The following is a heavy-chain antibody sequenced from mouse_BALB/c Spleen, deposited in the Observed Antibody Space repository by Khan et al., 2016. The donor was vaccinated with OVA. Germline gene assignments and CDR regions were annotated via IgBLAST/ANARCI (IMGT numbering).Heavy chain of an antibody. CDR2: ISSAGTYT. Sequence: EVELVESGGGLVKPGGSLKLSCAASGFTFSSFAMYWVRQTPEKSLEWVATISSAGTYTFYPDSLKGRFTISRDTATNTLYLQINSLRSEDTAMYYCANGNYGWFAYWGQGTLVTVSA. CDR1: GFTFSSFA. J-gene: IGHJ3*01. V-gene: IGHV5-9-1*01. CDR3: ANGNYGWFAY. D-gene: IGHD2-1*01.